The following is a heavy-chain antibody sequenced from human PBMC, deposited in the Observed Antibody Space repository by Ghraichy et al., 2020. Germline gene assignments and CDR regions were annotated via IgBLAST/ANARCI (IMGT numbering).Heavy chain of an antibody. Sequence: GESLNISCAASGFTFSGSAVHWVRQASGKGLEWVARIRTNADNYATHYPASVRGRFTISRDDSKDTAYLQMDSLKIEDTAVYYCASSGAMGYCSLTSCPRYHYDGRDLGGQGTTVTVSS. D-gene: IGHD2-2*01. CDR2: IRTNADNYAT. V-gene: IGHV3-73*01. CDR1: GFTFSGSA. J-gene: IGHJ6*02. CDR3: ASSGAMGYCSLTSCPRYHYDGRDL.